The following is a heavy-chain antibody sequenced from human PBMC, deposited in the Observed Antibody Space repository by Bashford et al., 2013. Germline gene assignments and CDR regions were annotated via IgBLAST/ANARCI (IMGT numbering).Heavy chain of an antibody. V-gene: IGHV5-51*01. Sequence: WVRQMPGAGLEWMGIIYPDDSDTIYSPSFEGQVTISADKSISTAYLQWSSLQPSDSAMYYCARGFLGLGDGLDIWGPGTL. J-gene: IGHJ3*02. CDR2: IYPDDSDT. CDR3: ARGFLGLGDGLDI. D-gene: IGHD1-26*01.